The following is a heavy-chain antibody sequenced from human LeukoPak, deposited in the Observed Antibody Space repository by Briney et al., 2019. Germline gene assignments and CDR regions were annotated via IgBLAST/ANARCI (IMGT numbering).Heavy chain of an antibody. CDR2: INPNSGGT. CDR1: GYTFTGYY. V-gene: IGHV1-2*02. Sequence: ASVKVSCKASGYTFTGYYMHWVRRAPGQGLEWMGWINPNSGGTNYAQKFQGRVTMTRDTSISTAYMELSRLRSDDTAVYYCARELGYGSGSYFLGHWFDPWGQGTLVTVSS. D-gene: IGHD3-10*01. CDR3: ARELGYGSGSYFLGHWFDP. J-gene: IGHJ5*02.